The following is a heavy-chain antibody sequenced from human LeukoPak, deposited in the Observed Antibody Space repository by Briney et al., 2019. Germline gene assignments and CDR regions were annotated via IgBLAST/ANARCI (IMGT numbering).Heavy chain of an antibody. J-gene: IGHJ4*02. Sequence: SETLSLTCAVYGGSFSGYCRSWIRQPPGKGLEWIGGINHSGRTNYNPSLKRRVTISVDTSKNQFSLKLSSVTAADTAVYYCATRGRGYSGYGRLYYFDYWGQGTLVTVSS. CDR1: GGSFSGYC. CDR3: ATRGRGYSGYGRLYYFDY. V-gene: IGHV4-34*01. D-gene: IGHD5-12*01. CDR2: INHSGRT.